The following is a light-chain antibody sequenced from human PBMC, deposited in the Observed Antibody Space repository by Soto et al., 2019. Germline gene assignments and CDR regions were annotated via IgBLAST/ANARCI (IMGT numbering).Light chain of an antibody. J-gene: IGKJ5*01. CDR3: QQAYSFPIT. CDR2: AAS. V-gene: IGKV1D-12*01. CDR1: QDIAGY. Sequence: DIQVTQSPSSVSASVGDRVTITCRASQDIAGYLAWYQHKPGRAPEVMSHAASSLQSGVPSRFSGSGSGTDFTLTINSLQPEDFETYYCQQAYSFPITFGQGTRLEIK.